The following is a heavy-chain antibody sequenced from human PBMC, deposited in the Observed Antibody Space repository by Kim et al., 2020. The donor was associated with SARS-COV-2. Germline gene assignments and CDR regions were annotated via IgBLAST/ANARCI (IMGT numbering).Heavy chain of an antibody. CDR1: GGSISSSSYY. CDR3: ARRMRFWLVLLPGWFDP. V-gene: IGHV4-39*01. CDR2: IYYSGSS. Sequence: SETLSLTCTVSGGSISSSSYYWGWIRQPPGKGLEWIGSIYYSGSSYYNPSLKSRVTISVDTSKNQFSLKLSSVTAADTAVYYCARRMRFWLVLLPGWFDPWGQGTLVTVSS. D-gene: IGHD6-19*01. J-gene: IGHJ5*02.